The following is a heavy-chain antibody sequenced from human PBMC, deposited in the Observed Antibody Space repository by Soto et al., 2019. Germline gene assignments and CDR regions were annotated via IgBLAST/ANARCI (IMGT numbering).Heavy chain of an antibody. D-gene: IGHD3-10*01. Sequence: ASVKVSWKAAGYAFTYYYMHWVRQAPGQGLEWMGIINPNSGGTNYAQKFQGWVTMTRDTSISTAYMELSRLRSDDTAVYYCARGGSLWFGELSAYYYGMDVWGQGTTVTVSS. J-gene: IGHJ6*02. CDR1: GYAFTYYY. V-gene: IGHV1-2*04. CDR3: ARGGSLWFGELSAYYYGMDV. CDR2: INPNSGGT.